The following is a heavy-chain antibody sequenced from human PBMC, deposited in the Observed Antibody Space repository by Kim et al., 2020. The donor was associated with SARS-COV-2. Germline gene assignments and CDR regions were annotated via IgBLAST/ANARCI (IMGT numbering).Heavy chain of an antibody. CDR3: ANLDPDCSSTSCYIQGELDY. J-gene: IGHJ4*02. Sequence: GGSLRLSCAASGFTFSSYGMHWVRQAPGKGLEWVAVISYDGSNKYYADSVKGRFTISRDNSKNTLYLQMNSLRAEDTAVYYCANLDPDCSSTSCYIQGELDYWGQGTLVTVSS. D-gene: IGHD2-2*02. CDR2: ISYDGSNK. V-gene: IGHV3-30*18. CDR1: GFTFSSYG.